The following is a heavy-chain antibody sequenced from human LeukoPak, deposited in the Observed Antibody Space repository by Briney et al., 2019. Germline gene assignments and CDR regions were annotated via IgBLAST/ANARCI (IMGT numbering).Heavy chain of an antibody. J-gene: IGHJ5*02. CDR2: VSTSNPHT. CDR1: GYTFTNYG. CDR3: ARDRFLWGLGNWFDL. V-gene: IGHV1-18*01. D-gene: IGHD3-3*01. Sequence: GNSVKVSCKTSGYTFTNYGISWVRQAPGQGLEWMGWVSTSNPHTNYAPKFRGRVIMTIDTSTTTAYLEMRNLTSDDTAVYYCARDRFLWGLGNWFDLWGQGPLVTVTS.